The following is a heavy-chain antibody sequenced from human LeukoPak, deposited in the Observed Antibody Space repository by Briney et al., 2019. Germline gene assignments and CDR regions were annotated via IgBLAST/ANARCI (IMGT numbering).Heavy chain of an antibody. J-gene: IGHJ4*02. CDR2: INPNTGGT. CDR1: GYTFTGYF. Sequence: ASVKVSCKASGYTFTGYFIHWVRQAPGQGLEWFGWINPNTGGTYYAQNFQGRVIMTRDTSIVTAYMELSWLNSDDTALYFCTRSRTTTAPYFDFWGQGTLVTVSS. CDR3: TRSRTTTAPYFDF. D-gene: IGHD2/OR15-2a*01. V-gene: IGHV1-2*02.